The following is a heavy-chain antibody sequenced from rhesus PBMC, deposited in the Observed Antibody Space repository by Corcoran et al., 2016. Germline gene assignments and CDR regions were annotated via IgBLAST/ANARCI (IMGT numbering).Heavy chain of an antibody. CDR2: IYGKSAST. J-gene: IGHJ4*01. V-gene: IGHV4-143*01. Sequence: QVQLQESGPGLVKPSETLSLTCTVSGGSISGYYYWSWIRQPPGKGLEWIGGIYGKSASTYTNPSLKSRVTISKDTSKNQFSLKLSSVTAADTAVYYCAALRRDYWGQGVLVTVSS. CDR3: AALRRDY. CDR1: GGSISGYYY.